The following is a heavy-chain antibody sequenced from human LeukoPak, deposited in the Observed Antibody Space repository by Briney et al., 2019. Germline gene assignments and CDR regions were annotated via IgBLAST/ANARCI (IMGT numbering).Heavy chain of an antibody. J-gene: IGHJ4*02. CDR3: ARRHIGAASTLEY. CDR1: GGTISGYH. CDR2: IYSTGST. D-gene: IGHD6-13*01. Sequence: TPSETLSLTCTVSGGTISGYHWSWIRQSPGKGLEWIGYIYSTGSTNYNPSLKSRLTISVDTSKNQFSLKLSSVTAADTAVYYCARRHIGAASTLEYWGQGPLVTVSS. V-gene: IGHV4-59*01.